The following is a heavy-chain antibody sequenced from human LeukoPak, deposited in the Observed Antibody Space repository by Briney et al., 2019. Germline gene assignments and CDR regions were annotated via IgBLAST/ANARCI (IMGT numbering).Heavy chain of an antibody. J-gene: IGHJ1*01. V-gene: IGHV3-23*01. D-gene: IGHD5-24*01. CDR3: VQEARRDGYKLAPVAEH. Sequence: GGSLRLCCAASGLTFNIYAMSWVRQAPEKGLEWVSAISETSRKTYYSDPVKGRFTISRDNSKNTLYLQMNDLRDEDTAVYYCVQEARRDGYKLAPVAEHWGQGTLVTVSS. CDR1: GLTFNIYA. CDR2: ISETSRKT.